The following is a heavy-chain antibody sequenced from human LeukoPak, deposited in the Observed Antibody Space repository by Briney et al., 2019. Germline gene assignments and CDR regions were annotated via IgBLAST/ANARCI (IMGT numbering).Heavy chain of an antibody. D-gene: IGHD1-1*01. CDR2: IYYSGST. CDR1: GGSISSFY. V-gene: IGHV4-59*01. Sequence: SETLSLTCTVSGGSISSFYWSWIRQPPGKGLDWNGYIYYSGSTNYNPSLKSRVTISVDTSKNQFSLKLSSVTAADTAVYYCARHGTSGTNLNWFDPWGQGTLVTVSS. CDR3: ARHGTSGTNLNWFDP. J-gene: IGHJ5*02.